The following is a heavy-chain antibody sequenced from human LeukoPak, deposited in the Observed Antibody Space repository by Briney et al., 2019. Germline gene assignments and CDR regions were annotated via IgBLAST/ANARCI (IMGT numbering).Heavy chain of an antibody. CDR3: ARYTYYDFWSGYHEYYFDY. V-gene: IGHV4-34*01. J-gene: IGHJ4*02. CDR2: INHSGST. D-gene: IGHD3-3*01. Sequence: SETLSLTCAVYGGSFSGYYWSWIRQPPGKGLEWIGEINHSGSTNYNPSLKSRVTISVDTSKNQFSLKLSSVTAADTAVYYCARYTYYDFWSGYHEYYFDYWGQGTLVTVSS. CDR1: GGSFSGYY.